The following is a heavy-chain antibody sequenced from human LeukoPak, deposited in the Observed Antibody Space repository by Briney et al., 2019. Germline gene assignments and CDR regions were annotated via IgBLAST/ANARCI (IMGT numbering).Heavy chain of an antibody. Sequence: SETLSLTCTVSGGSISSGGYYWSWIRQHPGKGLEWIGYIYYSGSTYYNPSLKSRVTISVDTSKNQFSLKLSSVTAADTAVYYCARDRYGSGSYYRPTDYWGQGTLVTVSS. CDR1: GGSISSGGYY. J-gene: IGHJ4*02. D-gene: IGHD3-10*01. CDR3: ARDRYGSGSYYRPTDY. CDR2: IYYSGST. V-gene: IGHV4-31*03.